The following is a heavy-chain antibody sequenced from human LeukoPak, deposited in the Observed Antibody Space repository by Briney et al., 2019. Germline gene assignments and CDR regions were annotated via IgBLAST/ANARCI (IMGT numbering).Heavy chain of an antibody. CDR2: ISAYNGNT. CDR1: GYTFTSYG. Sequence: ASVKVPCKASGYTFTSYGISWVRQAPGQGLEWMGWISAYNGNTNYAQKLQGRVTMTTDTSTSTAYMELRSLRSDDTAVYYCARETFFYGSGSYYNWYYYGMDVWGQGTTVTVSS. V-gene: IGHV1-18*01. D-gene: IGHD3-10*01. J-gene: IGHJ6*02. CDR3: ARETFFYGSGSYYNWYYYGMDV.